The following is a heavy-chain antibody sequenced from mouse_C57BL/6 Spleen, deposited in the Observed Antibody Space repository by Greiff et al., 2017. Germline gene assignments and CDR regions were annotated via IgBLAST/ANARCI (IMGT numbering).Heavy chain of an antibody. CDR1: GYAFSSSW. D-gene: IGHD1-1*01. CDR3: ASKDYGSSQYYAMDY. J-gene: IGHJ4*01. V-gene: IGHV1-82*01. CDR2: IYPGDGDT. Sequence: QVQLKQSGPELVKPGASVKISCKASGYAFSSSWMNWVKQRPGKGLEWIGRIYPGDGDTNYNGKFKGKATLTADKSSSTAYMQLSSLTSEDSAVYFCASKDYGSSQYYAMDYWGQGTSVTVSS.